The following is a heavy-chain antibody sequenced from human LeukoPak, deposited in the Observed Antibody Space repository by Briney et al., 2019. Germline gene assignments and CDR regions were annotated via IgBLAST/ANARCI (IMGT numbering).Heavy chain of an antibody. Sequence: PSESLSLTCAVYGGSFSVYYWSWSRQPPGRGREGSGEINDSGSTNYNPSLKSRVTISVDTSKNQFSLKLSSVTAADTAVYYCARRPRSGSSLNWLDPWGQGTLVTVSS. CDR3: ARRPRSGSSLNWLDP. D-gene: IGHD3-10*01. J-gene: IGHJ5*02. V-gene: IGHV4-34*01. CDR2: INDSGST. CDR1: GGSFSVYY.